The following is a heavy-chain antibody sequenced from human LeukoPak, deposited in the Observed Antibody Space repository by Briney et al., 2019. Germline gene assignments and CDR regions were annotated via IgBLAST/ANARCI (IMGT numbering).Heavy chain of an antibody. V-gene: IGHV3-23*01. CDR2: ISGSGGST. D-gene: IGHD3-22*01. J-gene: IGHJ3*02. CDR3: AKDQHRGVVVVIYAFDI. CDR1: GFTFSSYA. Sequence: GGSLRLSCAASGFTFSSYAMSWVRQAPGKGLEWVSAISGSGGSTYYADSVKGRFTISRDNSKNTLYLQMNSLRAEDTAVYYCAKDQHRGVVVVIYAFDIGGQGTMVTVSS.